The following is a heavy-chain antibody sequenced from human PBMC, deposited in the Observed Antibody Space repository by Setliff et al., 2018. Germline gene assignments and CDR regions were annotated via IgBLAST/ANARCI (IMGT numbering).Heavy chain of an antibody. CDR1: GGTFSSYA. Sequence: GASVKVSCKASGGTFSSYAISWVRQAPGQGLEWMGGIIPILGIANYAQKFQGRVTITADESTSTAYMELSSLRSEDTAVYYCASDGKGYDILTTYGMDVWGQGTTVAVSS. V-gene: IGHV1-69*10. J-gene: IGHJ6*02. D-gene: IGHD3-9*01. CDR2: IIPILGIA. CDR3: ASDGKGYDILTTYGMDV.